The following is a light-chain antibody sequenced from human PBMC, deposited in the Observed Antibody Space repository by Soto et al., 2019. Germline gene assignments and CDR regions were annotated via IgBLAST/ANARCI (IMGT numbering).Light chain of an antibody. J-gene: IGLJ1*01. Sequence: QSVLTQPPSVSGAPGQRVTISCTGSSSNIGAGYDVHWYQQLPGTAPKLLIYDNSNRPSGVPDRFSGSKSRTSASLAITGLPAEDEADYYCHSNDSSLSGAIFGTGTKLTVL. CDR1: SSNIGAGYD. V-gene: IGLV1-40*01. CDR3: HSNDSSLSGAI. CDR2: DNS.